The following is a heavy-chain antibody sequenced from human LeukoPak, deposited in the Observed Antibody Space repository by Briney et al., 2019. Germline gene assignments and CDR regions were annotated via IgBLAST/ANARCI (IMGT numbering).Heavy chain of an antibody. CDR1: GGTFSSYA. Sequence: SVKVSCKASGGTFSSYAISWVRQAPGQGLEWMGRIIPILGIANYAQKFQGRVTITADKSTSTAYMELSSLRSEDTAVYYCARDSYFCGGDCTYYFDYWGQGTLVTVSS. V-gene: IGHV1-69*04. J-gene: IGHJ4*02. D-gene: IGHD2-21*02. CDR3: ARDSYFCGGDCTYYFDY. CDR2: IIPILGIA.